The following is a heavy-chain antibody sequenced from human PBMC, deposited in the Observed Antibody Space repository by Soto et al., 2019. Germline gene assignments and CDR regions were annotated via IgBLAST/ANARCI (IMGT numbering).Heavy chain of an antibody. J-gene: IGHJ4*02. CDR3: ARENYYALDY. CDR2: INYSGST. CDR1: SGSISSYN. Sequence: PSETLSLTCTVSSGSISSYNWNRVRQPPGKGLEWIGFINYSGSTHYDPSLKSRVTISLDTSKDQFSLKLNSVTAADTAVYYCARENYYALDYWGPGTLVTVSS. D-gene: IGHD3-10*01. V-gene: IGHV4-59*01.